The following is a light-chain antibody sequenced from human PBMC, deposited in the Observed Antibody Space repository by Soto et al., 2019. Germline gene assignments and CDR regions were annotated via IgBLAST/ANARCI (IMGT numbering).Light chain of an antibody. J-gene: IGKJ2*01. Sequence: DIQMTQSPSPLSASIGDRVTITCRASLGISNWLAWYQQKPGKAPKLLISDASSLESGVPSRFSGSGSGTEFTLTISSLQPDDFATYYCQQYSNYSPYTFGQGTKLEIK. V-gene: IGKV1-5*01. CDR1: LGISNW. CDR3: QQYSNYSPYT. CDR2: DAS.